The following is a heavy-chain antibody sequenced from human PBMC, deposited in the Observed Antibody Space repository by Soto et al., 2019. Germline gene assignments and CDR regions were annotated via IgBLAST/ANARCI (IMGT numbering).Heavy chain of an antibody. J-gene: IGHJ4*02. CDR1: GYTFTSYA. Sequence: QVQLLQSEAEVKKPGASVKVSCKASGYTFTSYAMHWVRQAPGQRLEWMGWINAGNGNTKYSQKFQGRVTITRDTSASTAYMELSSMRSEDTAVYYCARGLNGYLYYFDYWGQGTLVTVSS. V-gene: IGHV1-3*01. CDR2: INAGNGNT. CDR3: ARGLNGYLYYFDY. D-gene: IGHD5-18*01.